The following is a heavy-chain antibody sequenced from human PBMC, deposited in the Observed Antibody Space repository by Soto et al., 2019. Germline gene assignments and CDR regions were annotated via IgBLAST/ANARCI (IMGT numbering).Heavy chain of an antibody. D-gene: IGHD1-20*01. Sequence: ASVKVCCKASGYTFTSYGISWVRQAPGQGLEWMGWISAYNGNTNYAQKLQGRVTMTTDTSTSTACMELRSLRSDDTAVYYCARDLLITGSDAFDIRGQGTMVTVSS. CDR2: ISAYNGNT. CDR1: GYTFTSYG. CDR3: ARDLLITGSDAFDI. V-gene: IGHV1-18*01. J-gene: IGHJ3*02.